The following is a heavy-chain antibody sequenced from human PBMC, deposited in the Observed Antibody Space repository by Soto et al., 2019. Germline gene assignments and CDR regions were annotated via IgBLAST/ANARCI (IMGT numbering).Heavy chain of an antibody. V-gene: IGHV1-69*13. Sequence: GASLKVSCKASGGAFTSEAISWVRPAPGQGIECMGGIIPIFGTANYAQKFQGRVTITADESTSTAYMELSSLRSEDTAVYYCASSGIAAAGPGGYYYYGMDVWGQGTTVTVSS. CDR3: ASSGIAAAGPGGYYYYGMDV. D-gene: IGHD6-13*01. CDR2: IIPIFGTA. J-gene: IGHJ6*02. CDR1: GGAFTSEA.